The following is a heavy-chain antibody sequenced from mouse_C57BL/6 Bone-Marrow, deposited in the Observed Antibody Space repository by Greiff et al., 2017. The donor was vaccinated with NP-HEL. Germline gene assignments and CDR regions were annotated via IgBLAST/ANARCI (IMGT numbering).Heavy chain of an antibody. CDR3: ARDYGPWYFDV. V-gene: IGHV1-63*01. D-gene: IGHD1-1*02. Sequence: QVQLQQSGAELVRPGTSVKMSCKASGYTFTNYWIGWAKQRPGHGLEWIGDIYPGGGYTNYNEKFKGKATLTADTSSSTAYMQFSSLTSEDSAIYYCARDYGPWYFDVWGTGTTVTVTA. J-gene: IGHJ1*03. CDR1: GYTFTNYW. CDR2: IYPGGGYT.